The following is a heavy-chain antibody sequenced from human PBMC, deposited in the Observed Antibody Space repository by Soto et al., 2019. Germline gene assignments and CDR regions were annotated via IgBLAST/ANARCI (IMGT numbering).Heavy chain of an antibody. D-gene: IGHD2-8*01. V-gene: IGHV5-10-1*01. Sequence: GESLKISCKGSGYSFTSYWISRVRQMPGKGLEWMGRIDPSDSYTNYSPSFQGHVTISADKSISTAYLQWSSLKASDTAMYYCARYMYGDEGHYGMDVWGQGTTVTVSS. J-gene: IGHJ6*02. CDR2: IDPSDSYT. CDR3: ARYMYGDEGHYGMDV. CDR1: GYSFTSYW.